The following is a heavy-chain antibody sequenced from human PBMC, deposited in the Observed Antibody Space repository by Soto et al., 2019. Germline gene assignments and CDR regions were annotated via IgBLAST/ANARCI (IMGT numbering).Heavy chain of an antibody. CDR3: AKDMPEYSYGYYYYYGMDV. J-gene: IGHJ6*02. CDR2: ISWDGGST. V-gene: IGHV3-43*01. Sequence: GGSLRLSCAASGFTFDDYTMHWVRQAPGKGLEWVSLISWDGGSTYYADSVKGRFTISRDNSKNSLYLQMNSLRTEDTALYYCAKDMPEYSYGYYYYYGMDVWGQGTTVTVSS. CDR1: GFTFDDYT. D-gene: IGHD5-18*01.